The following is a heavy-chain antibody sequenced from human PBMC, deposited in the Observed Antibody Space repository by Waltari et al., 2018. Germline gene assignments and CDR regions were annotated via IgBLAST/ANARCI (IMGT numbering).Heavy chain of an antibody. Sequence: QVQLQESGPGLVKPSETLSLTCTVSGGSISSYYWSWIRQPPGKGLEWIGDIYYSGSTNYNPSLKSRVTISVDTSKNQFSLKLSSVTAADTAVYYCARAVGLRKAFDIWGQGTMVTVSS. J-gene: IGHJ3*02. CDR1: GGSISSYY. D-gene: IGHD4-17*01. CDR2: IYYSGST. V-gene: IGHV4-59*01. CDR3: ARAVGLRKAFDI.